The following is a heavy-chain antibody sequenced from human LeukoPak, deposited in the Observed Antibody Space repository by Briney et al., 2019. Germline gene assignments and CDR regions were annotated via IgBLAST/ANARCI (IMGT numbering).Heavy chain of an antibody. V-gene: IGHV3-13*01. D-gene: IGHD3-10*01. CDR2: IGTAGDT. CDR1: GFTFSSYD. Sequence: GGSLRLSCAASGFTFSSYDMHWVRQATGKGLEWVSAIGTAGDTYYPGSVKGRFTISRENAQNSLYLQMNSLRAGDTAVYYCARGELETSYYYYYYMDVWGKGTTVTVSS. CDR3: ARGELETSYYYYYYMDV. J-gene: IGHJ6*03.